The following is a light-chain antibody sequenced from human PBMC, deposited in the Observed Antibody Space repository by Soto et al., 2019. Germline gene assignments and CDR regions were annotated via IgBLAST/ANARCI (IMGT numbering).Light chain of an antibody. CDR1: QSVRNN. CDR3: QQRSNWPWT. V-gene: IGKV3-15*01. CDR2: DTS. Sequence: EVVMTQSPATLSVSPGERATLSCRASQSVRNNLTWYQQQPGQAPRLLIYDTSTRATGIPARFSGSGSDTEFTLTISSLQSKDFAVYYCQQRSNWPWTFGQGTKVDIK. J-gene: IGKJ1*01.